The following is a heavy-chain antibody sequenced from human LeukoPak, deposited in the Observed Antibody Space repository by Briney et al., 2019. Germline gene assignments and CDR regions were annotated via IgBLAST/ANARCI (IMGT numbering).Heavy chain of an antibody. CDR3: ARGRWYFDY. J-gene: IGHJ4*02. CDR1: GGSISGYH. Sequence: PSETLSLTCTVSGGSISGYHWTWIRQPPGKGLEWIGYIHYGGTTNYSPSLKSRATISLDTSKNQFSLDLRSVTAADTAVYYCARGRWYFDYWGQGSLVTVSS. V-gene: IGHV4-59*01. D-gene: IGHD2-15*01. CDR2: IHYGGTT.